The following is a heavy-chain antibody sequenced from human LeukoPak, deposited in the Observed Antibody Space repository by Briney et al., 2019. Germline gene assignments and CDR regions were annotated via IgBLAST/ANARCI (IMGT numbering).Heavy chain of an antibody. CDR1: GGSISSYY. Sequence: SETLSLTCTVSGGSISSYYWSWIRQPPGKGLEWIGEINHSGSTNYNPSLKSRVTISVDTSKNQFSLKLSSVTAADTAVYYCARGQQQLGRGIDYWGQGTLVTVSS. J-gene: IGHJ4*02. V-gene: IGHV4-34*01. CDR2: INHSGST. D-gene: IGHD6-13*01. CDR3: ARGQQQLGRGIDY.